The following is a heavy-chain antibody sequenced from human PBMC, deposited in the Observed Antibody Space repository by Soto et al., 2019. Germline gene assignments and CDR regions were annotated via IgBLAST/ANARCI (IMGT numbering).Heavy chain of an antibody. CDR2: ISWNSGSI. CDR1: GFTFDDYA. D-gene: IGHD3-3*01. CDR3: AKEGRITIFGVVTTPEAFDY. Sequence: ALRLSCAASGFTFDDYAMHWVRQAPGKGLEWVSGISWNSGSIGYADSVKGRFTISRDNAKNSLYLQMNSLRAEDTALYYCAKEGRITIFGVVTTPEAFDYSGQGTLVTVSS. V-gene: IGHV3-9*01. J-gene: IGHJ4*02.